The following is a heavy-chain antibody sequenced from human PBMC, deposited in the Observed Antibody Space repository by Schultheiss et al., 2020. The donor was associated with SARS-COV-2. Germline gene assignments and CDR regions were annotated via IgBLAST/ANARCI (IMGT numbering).Heavy chain of an antibody. CDR3: AKGGWGSYCDY. J-gene: IGHJ4*02. D-gene: IGHD7-27*01. CDR1: GFTFGDYA. V-gene: IGHV3-23*01. CDR2: ISGSGGST. Sequence: GGSLRLSCTASGFTFGDYAMSWFRQAPGKGLEWVSAISGSGGSTYYADSVKGRFTISRDNSKNTLYLQMSGLRVDDTAVYYCAKGGWGSYCDYWGQGTVVTVSS.